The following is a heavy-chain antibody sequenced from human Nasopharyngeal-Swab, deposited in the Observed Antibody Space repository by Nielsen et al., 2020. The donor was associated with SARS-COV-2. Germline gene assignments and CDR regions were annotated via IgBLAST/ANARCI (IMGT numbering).Heavy chain of an antibody. CDR2: IYYSEST. CDR1: GGSISSSSYY. J-gene: IGHJ6*03. D-gene: IGHD3-22*01. V-gene: IGHV4-39*07. Sequence: GSLRLSCTVSGGSISSSSYYWGWIRQPPGKGLEWIGSIYYSESTYYTPSLKGRVTISLDTSKNQFSLRLYSVTAADTAVYYCASGGSGSNYYMDVWGKGTTVTVSS. CDR3: ASGGSGSNYYMDV.